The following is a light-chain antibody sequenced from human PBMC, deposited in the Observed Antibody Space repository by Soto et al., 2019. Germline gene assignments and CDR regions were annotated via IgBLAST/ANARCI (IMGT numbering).Light chain of an antibody. J-gene: IGKJ1*01. Sequence: DIQITQSPSTLSASVRDSVTITCRASQSSSRWLAWYQQKPGKAPKVLIYKASGLESGVRSRGSGSGSGTEFTLALSSLQAEVFATYYCQQYTGYWTFGTGNKGDI. CDR2: KAS. CDR3: QQYTGYWT. CDR1: QSSSRW. V-gene: IGKV1-5*03.